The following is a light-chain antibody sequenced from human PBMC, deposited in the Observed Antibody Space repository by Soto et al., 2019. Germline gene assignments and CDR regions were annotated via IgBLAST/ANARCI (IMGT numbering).Light chain of an antibody. CDR1: QSVSGNS. Sequence: DIVLTQSPGTLSLSPGDRATLSCRASQSVSGNSLAWYQQKPGQAPRLLIYVASIRATGVPDRFSGSGSGADFTLTIRRLEPEDFAVYYCQQYESSPRTFGQGTKVEIK. V-gene: IGKV3-20*01. CDR3: QQYESSPRT. J-gene: IGKJ1*01. CDR2: VAS.